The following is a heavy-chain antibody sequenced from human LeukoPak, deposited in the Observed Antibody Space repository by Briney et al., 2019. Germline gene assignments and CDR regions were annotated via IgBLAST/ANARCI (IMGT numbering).Heavy chain of an antibody. J-gene: IGHJ4*02. V-gene: IGHV4-59*01. Sequence: PSETLSLTCTVSGGSISSYYWSWIRQPPGKGLEWIGYIYYSGSTNYNPSLKSRVTISVDTSKNQFSLKLSSVTAADTAVYYCARRGYSSGWYSYWGQGTLVTVSS. D-gene: IGHD6-19*01. CDR1: GGSISSYY. CDR2: IYYSGST. CDR3: ARRGYSSGWYSY.